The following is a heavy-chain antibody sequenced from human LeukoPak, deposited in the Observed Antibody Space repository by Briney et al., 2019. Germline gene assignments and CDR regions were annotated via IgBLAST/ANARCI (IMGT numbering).Heavy chain of an antibody. CDR3: ARHTSRGTSGWYRVFDY. D-gene: IGHD6-19*01. CDR1: GGSINSYY. Sequence: PSETLSLTRTVSGGSINSYYWSWFRQPPGKGLGWIGYIYYSGNTYYNPSLKSRVTISVDTSKNQFSLKLSSVTAADTAVYYCARHTSRGTSGWYRVFDYWGQGTLVTVSS. J-gene: IGHJ4*02. CDR2: IYYSGNT. V-gene: IGHV4-59*08.